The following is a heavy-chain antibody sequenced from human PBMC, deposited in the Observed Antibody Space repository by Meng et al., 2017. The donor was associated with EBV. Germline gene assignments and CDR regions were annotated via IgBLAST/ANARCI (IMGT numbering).Heavy chain of an antibody. V-gene: IGHV1-46*01. CDR1: GYTFTSYY. CDR3: VRELVGGTFDY. CDR2: IIPAGGNT. D-gene: IGHD1/OR15-1a*01. Sequence: QVQVVASGAEVKQPGASVKVSCKASGYTFTSYYLHWVRQAPGQGLEWMGIIIPAGGNTNYAQKFRGRFTMTRDTSTSTVYMDLSILTSEDTAVYYCVRELVGGTFDYWGQGTLVTVSS. J-gene: IGHJ4*02.